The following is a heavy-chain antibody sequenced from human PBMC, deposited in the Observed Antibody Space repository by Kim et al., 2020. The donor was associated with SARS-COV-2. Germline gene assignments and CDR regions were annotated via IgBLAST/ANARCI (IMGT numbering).Heavy chain of an antibody. CDR3: AREMSSSWYSSDAFEI. J-gene: IGHJ3*02. CDR1: GGSISTHY. CDR2: VSTSGTT. V-gene: IGHV4-4*07. Sequence: SETLSLTCSVSGGSISTHYWSWIRQPAGKGLEWIGRVSTSGTTNHNPSLNSPVTLSVDTSKNQFSLTLTSATAADTAVYYCAREMSSSWYSSDAFEIWGQGTMVTVSS. D-gene: IGHD6-13*01.